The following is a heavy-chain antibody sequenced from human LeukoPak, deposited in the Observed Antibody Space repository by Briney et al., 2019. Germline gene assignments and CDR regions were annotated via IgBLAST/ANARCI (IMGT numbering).Heavy chain of an antibody. D-gene: IGHD2-15*01. CDR3: AKAGYYCSGGSCYSSLDY. CDR2: ISGSGGST. CDR1: GFTFSSFA. V-gene: IGHV3-23*01. J-gene: IGHJ4*02. Sequence: PGESLRLSCAASGFTFSSFAMSWVRQAPGKGLEWVSAISGSGGSTYYADSVKGRFTISRDNSKNTLYLQMNSLRAEDTAVYYCAKAGYYCSGGSCYSSLDYWGQGTLVTVSS.